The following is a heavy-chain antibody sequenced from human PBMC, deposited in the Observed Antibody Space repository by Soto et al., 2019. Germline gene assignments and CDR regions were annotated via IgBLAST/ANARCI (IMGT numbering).Heavy chain of an antibody. D-gene: IGHD3-10*01. CDR1: GYTLTELS. CDR2: FDPEDGET. CDR3: ATDMVRGVISWFDP. Sequence: XVKVSCKVSGYTLTELSMHWVRQAPGKGLEWMGGFDPEDGETIYAQKFQGRVTMTEDTSTDTAYMELSRMRSEDTAVYYCATDMVRGVISWFDPWGQGTLVTVSS. J-gene: IGHJ5*02. V-gene: IGHV1-24*01.